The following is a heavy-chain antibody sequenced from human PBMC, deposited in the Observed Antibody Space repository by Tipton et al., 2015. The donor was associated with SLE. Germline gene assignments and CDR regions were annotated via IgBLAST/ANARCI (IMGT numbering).Heavy chain of an antibody. Sequence: RSLRLSCEASGFIFSTHVMYWVRQAPGKGLEWVAATSYDGSKKYYADSVKGRFIISRDNSHNTLYLQMNSLRPEDTAVYYCARDRSYCSGSTCYRNDGSDIWGQGTMVTVSS. J-gene: IGHJ3*02. CDR1: GFIFSTHV. CDR2: TSYDGSKK. V-gene: IGHV3-30*01. D-gene: IGHD2-2*01. CDR3: ARDRSYCSGSTCYRNDGSDI.